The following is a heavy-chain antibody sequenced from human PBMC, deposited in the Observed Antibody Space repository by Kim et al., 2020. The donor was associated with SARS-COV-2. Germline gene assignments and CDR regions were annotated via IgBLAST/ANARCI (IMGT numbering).Heavy chain of an antibody. V-gene: IGHV3-33*06. D-gene: IGHD6-13*01. CDR1: GFTFSSYG. CDR2: IWYDGSNK. Sequence: GGSLRLSCAASGFTFSSYGMHWVRQAPGKGLEWVAVIWYDGSNKYYADSVKGRFTISRDNSTNTLYLQMNSLRAEDTAVYYCAKDGAAAGTVPDYWGQGTLVTVSS. J-gene: IGHJ4*02. CDR3: AKDGAAAGTVPDY.